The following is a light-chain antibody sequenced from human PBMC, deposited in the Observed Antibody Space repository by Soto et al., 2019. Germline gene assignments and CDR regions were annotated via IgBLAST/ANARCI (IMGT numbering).Light chain of an antibody. Sequence: QSALTQPRSVSGSPGQSVTICCTGTRSDVGNYDYVSWHQQYPGKAPKLMVYDVSKRPSGVPDRFSGSKSGNTASLTISGLQTEDEADYYCCSYAGSYSYVFGSGTKLTVL. CDR2: DVS. J-gene: IGLJ1*01. CDR1: RSDVGNYDY. CDR3: CSYAGSYSYV. V-gene: IGLV2-11*01.